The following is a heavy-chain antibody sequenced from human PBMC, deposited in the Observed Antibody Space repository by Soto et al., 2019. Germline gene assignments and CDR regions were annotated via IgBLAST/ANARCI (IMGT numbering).Heavy chain of an antibody. D-gene: IGHD3-9*01. J-gene: IGHJ5*02. CDR2: IYYSGST. V-gene: IGHV4-30-4*01. CDR1: GGSISSGDYY. CDR3: ARDHYDILTGYYGWFDP. Sequence: QVQLQESGPGLVKPSQTLSLTCTVSGGSISSGDYYWSWIRQPPGKGLEWIGYIYYSGSTSYNPSLSSRVTISVDTSKNQFSLKLSSVTAADTAVYYCARDHYDILTGYYGWFDPWGQGTLVTVSS.